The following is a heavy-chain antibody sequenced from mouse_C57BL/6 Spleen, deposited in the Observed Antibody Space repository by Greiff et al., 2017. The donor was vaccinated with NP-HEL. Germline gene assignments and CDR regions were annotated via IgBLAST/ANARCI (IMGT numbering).Heavy chain of an antibody. CDR1: GYSITSGYY. CDR2: ISYDGSN. Sequence: VQLQQSGPGLVKPSQSLSLTCSVTGYSITSGYYWNWIRQFPGNKLEWMGYISYDGSNNYNPSLKNRISITRDTSKNQFFLKLNSVTTEDTATYYCARGSSPAWFAYWGQGTLVTVSA. D-gene: IGHD1-1*01. CDR3: ARGSSPAWFAY. V-gene: IGHV3-6*01. J-gene: IGHJ3*01.